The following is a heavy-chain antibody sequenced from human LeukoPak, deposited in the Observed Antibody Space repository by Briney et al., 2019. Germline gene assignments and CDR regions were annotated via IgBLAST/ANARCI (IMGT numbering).Heavy chain of an antibody. D-gene: IGHD5-18*01. Sequence: ASVKVSCKASGYTFTDYYMYWVRQAPAQGPEGMGVIHPSGGGTTYAQKVQGRVTLTKDTATSTVYIELSSLRSDDTAVYYCARMAMDPAMVTNFFDLWGQGTLLIV. J-gene: IGHJ4*02. V-gene: IGHV1-46*04. CDR3: ARMAMDPAMVTNFFDL. CDR1: GYTFTDYY. CDR2: IHPSGGGT.